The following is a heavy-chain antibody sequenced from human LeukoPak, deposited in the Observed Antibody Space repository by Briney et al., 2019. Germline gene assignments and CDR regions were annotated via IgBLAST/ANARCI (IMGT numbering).Heavy chain of an antibody. Sequence: PSETLSPTCTVSGGSISSYYWSWIRQPPGKGLEWIGYIYYSGSTNYNPSLKSRVTISVDTSKNQFSLKLSSVTAADTAVYYCARGGPGSDYYGMDVWGQGTTVTVSS. CDR1: GGSISSYY. D-gene: IGHD1-26*01. CDR2: IYYSGST. CDR3: ARGGPGSDYYGMDV. J-gene: IGHJ6*02. V-gene: IGHV4-59*01.